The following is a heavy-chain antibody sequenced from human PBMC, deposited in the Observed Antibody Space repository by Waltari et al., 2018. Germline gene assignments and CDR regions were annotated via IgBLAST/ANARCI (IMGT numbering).Heavy chain of an antibody. CDR2: IYSDGRTT. V-gene: IGHV3-74*01. Sequence: EVQLVESGGGLVQPGGSLRLSCVASGFTFSSYWMYWVRQAPGKGLVWVSRIYSDGRTTNYADSVMGRFTISRDNAKNTLYLKMNSLRAEDTAVYYCARGPPGTLDYWGQGTLVTVSS. CDR3: ARGPPGTLDY. CDR1: GFTFSSYW. J-gene: IGHJ4*02. D-gene: IGHD6-13*01.